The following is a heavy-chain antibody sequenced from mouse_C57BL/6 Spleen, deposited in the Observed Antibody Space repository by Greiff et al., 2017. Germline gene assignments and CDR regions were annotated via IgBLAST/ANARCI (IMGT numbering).Heavy chain of an antibody. D-gene: IGHD1-1*01. V-gene: IGHV2-2*01. CDR2: IWSGGST. CDR1: GFSLTSYG. CDR3: ARNFPLEYYGSSYFDY. Sequence: QVQLQQSGPGLVQPSQSLSITCTVSGFSLTSYGVHWVRQSPGKGLEWLGVIWSGGSTDYNAAFISRLSISKDNSKSQVFFKMNSLQAEDTAIYYCARNFPLEYYGSSYFDYWGQGTTLTVSS. J-gene: IGHJ2*01.